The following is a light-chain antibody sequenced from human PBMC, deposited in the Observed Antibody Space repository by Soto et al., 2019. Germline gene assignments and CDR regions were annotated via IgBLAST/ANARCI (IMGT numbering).Light chain of an antibody. J-gene: IGLJ3*02. V-gene: IGLV2-14*01. CDR1: SSDVGGYKF. CDR3: SSYTTSSTRV. CDR2: EVS. Sequence: QCALTQPASVFGSPGQSITISCTGTSSDVGGYKFVSWYQQYPGKAPKLMIYEVSNRPSGVSNRFSGSKSGNTASLTISGLQAEDEADYYCSSYTTSSTRVFGGGTKLTVL.